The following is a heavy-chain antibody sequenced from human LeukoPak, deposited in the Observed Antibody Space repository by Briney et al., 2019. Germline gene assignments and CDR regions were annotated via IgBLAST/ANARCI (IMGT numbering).Heavy chain of an antibody. J-gene: IGHJ4*02. CDR1: GFPFRDYY. CDR2: ISSSSSYT. V-gene: IGHV3-11*05. D-gene: IGHD5/OR15-5a*01. CDR3: VRAVSVSSYYFDC. Sequence: GGPLRLSCAASGFPFRDYYMIGIAEPPGRGREGFLYISSSSSYTNYVDSVKGRFTISRDNAKNSLYLQMNSLRAEDTAVYYCVRAVSVSSYYFDCWGQGTLVTVSS.